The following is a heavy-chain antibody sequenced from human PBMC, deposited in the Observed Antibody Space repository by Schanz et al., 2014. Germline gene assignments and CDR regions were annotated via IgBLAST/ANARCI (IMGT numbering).Heavy chain of an antibody. Sequence: QVQLLQSGAEVKKPGASVKVSCKASGYTFTRSGISWVRQAPGQGLEWMGWIGGSDGNTNFAQKFQGRVTMTTDTSTSTVYMELRSLTSDDSAVYYCARDRDQWDGNYLDYWGQGTLVTVSS. V-gene: IGHV1-18*01. D-gene: IGHD1-26*01. J-gene: IGHJ4*02. CDR1: GYTFTRSG. CDR3: ARDRDQWDGNYLDY. CDR2: IGGSDGNT.